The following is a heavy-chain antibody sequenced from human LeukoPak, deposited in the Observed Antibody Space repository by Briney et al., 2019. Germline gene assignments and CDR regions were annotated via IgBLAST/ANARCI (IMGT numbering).Heavy chain of an antibody. CDR1: GGSFSGYS. V-gene: IGHV4-34*01. Sequence: ETLSLTCAVYGGSFSGYSWNWIRQPPVKGLEWIGEINHSGGTNYNPSLKSRVTISVDTSKNQFSLELSSVTAADTAVYYCARHGIVDTSRKYYFDYWGQGTLVTVSS. CDR3: ARHGIVDTSRKYYFDY. D-gene: IGHD5-18*01. J-gene: IGHJ4*02. CDR2: INHSGGT.